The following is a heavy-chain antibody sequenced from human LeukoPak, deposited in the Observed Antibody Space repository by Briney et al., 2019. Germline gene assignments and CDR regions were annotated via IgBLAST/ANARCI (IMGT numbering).Heavy chain of an antibody. V-gene: IGHV3-48*04. Sequence: TGGSLRLSCAASGFTFSSYSMNWVRQAPGKGLEWVSYISSSGSTIYYADSVKGRFTISRDNAKNSLYLQMNSLRAEDTAVYYCARGQHDPATEAIFDIWGQGTMVTASS. CDR2: ISSSGSTI. J-gene: IGHJ3*02. CDR1: GFTFSSYS. D-gene: IGHD1-1*01. CDR3: ARGQHDPATEAIFDI.